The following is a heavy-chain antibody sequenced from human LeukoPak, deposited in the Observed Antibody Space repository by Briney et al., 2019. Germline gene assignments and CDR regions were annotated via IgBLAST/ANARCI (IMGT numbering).Heavy chain of an antibody. D-gene: IGHD2-2*02. Sequence: GSLRLSCATSGFTFSSYAFHWVRQAPGKGLEWVATMSFDVNNKYYADSVRGRFTISRDNSKNTQYLQMNSLRAEDTAVYSCARGYCTSSSCYNDYWGQGTLVTVSS. J-gene: IGHJ4*02. CDR2: MSFDVNNK. CDR1: GFTFSSYA. V-gene: IGHV3-30*04. CDR3: ARGYCTSSSCYNDY.